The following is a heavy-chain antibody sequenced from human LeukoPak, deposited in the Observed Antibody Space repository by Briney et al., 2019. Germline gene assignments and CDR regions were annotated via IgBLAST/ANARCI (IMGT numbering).Heavy chain of an antibody. V-gene: IGHV3-53*01. Sequence: SGRSLRLSCAASGFTVSSNYMSWVRQAPGKGLEWVSVIYSGGSAYYADSLKGRFTISRDNSKNTLYLQMNSLTAEDTAVYYCANLPTGKYWGQRTLVTVSS. CDR2: IYSGGSA. D-gene: IGHD2-8*02. J-gene: IGHJ4*02. CDR1: GFTVSSNY. CDR3: ANLPTGKY.